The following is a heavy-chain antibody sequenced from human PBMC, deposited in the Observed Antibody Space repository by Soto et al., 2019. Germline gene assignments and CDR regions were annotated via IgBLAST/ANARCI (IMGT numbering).Heavy chain of an antibody. D-gene: IGHD3-10*01. CDR1: GGSFSGYY. Sequence: PSETLSLTCAVYGGSFSGYYWSWIRQPPGKGLEWIGEINHSGSTNYNPSLKSRVTISVDTSKNQFSLNLSSVTAADTAVYYCARVGITMVRGVIRDYYYYGMDVWGQGTTVTVSS. CDR2: INHSGST. CDR3: ARVGITMVRGVIRDYYYYGMDV. J-gene: IGHJ6*02. V-gene: IGHV4-34*01.